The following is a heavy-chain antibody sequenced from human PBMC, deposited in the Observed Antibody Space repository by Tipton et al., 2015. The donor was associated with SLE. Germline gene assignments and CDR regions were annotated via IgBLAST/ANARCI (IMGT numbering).Heavy chain of an antibody. J-gene: IGHJ5*02. CDR2: IYYAGTT. D-gene: IGHD1-14*01. CDR3: ARHRNWEGRRAFDP. CDR1: GASISNSNYY. V-gene: IGHV4-39*07. Sequence: TLSLTCTVSGASISNSNYYFVWIRQPPGKGLEWIGTIYYAGTTRYNLSLKSRVTISVDTDKNHFSLELTSVTAADTAVYYCARHRNWEGRRAFDPWGQGILVIVSS.